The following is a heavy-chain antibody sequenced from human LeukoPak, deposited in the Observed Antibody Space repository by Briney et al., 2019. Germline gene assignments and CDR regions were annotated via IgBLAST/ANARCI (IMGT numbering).Heavy chain of an antibody. CDR2: IYYSGST. CDR1: GGSISSYY. V-gene: IGHV4-59*08. Sequence: SETLSLTCTVSGGSISSYYWSWIRQPPGKGLEWIGYIYYSGSTNYNPPLKSRVTISVDTSKNQFSLKLSSVTAADTAVYYCARLPYYDFWSGYFDYWGQGTLVTVSS. CDR3: ARLPYYDFWSGYFDY. D-gene: IGHD3-3*01. J-gene: IGHJ4*02.